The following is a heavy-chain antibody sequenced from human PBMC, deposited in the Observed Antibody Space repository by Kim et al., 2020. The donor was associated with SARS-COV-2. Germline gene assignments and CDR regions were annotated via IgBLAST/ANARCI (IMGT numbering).Heavy chain of an antibody. V-gene: IGHV3-64*01. J-gene: IGHJ4*02. CDR3: ARGKTVTAIPDFDY. Sequence: ANSVKGRFTIARDNAKNTLYLQMGSLRAEDMAVYYCARGKTVTAIPDFDYWGQGTLVTVSS. D-gene: IGHD2-21*02.